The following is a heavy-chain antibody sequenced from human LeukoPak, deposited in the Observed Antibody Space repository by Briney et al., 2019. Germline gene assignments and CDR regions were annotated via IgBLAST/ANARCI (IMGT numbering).Heavy chain of an antibody. CDR3: AKGSGPYCTSASCHFDP. V-gene: IGHV3-23*01. CDR1: GFTFSSYA. J-gene: IGHJ5*02. CDR2: VSGSGGST. D-gene: IGHD2-2*01. Sequence: PGGSLRLSCAASGFTFSSYAMSWVRQAPGKGLEWVSGVSGSGGSTYYADSVKGRFTISRDNSKNTLLLQMNGLRAEDTAVYYCAKGSGPYCTSASCHFDPWGQGTLVTVSS.